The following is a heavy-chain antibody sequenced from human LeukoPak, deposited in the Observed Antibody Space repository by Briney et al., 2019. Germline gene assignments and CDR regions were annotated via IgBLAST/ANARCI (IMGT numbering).Heavy chain of an antibody. D-gene: IGHD4/OR15-4a*01. CDR1: GFPFSNYW. CDR3: ARGDYGGTAY. J-gene: IGHJ4*02. CDR2: IKQDGSEK. V-gene: IGHV3-7*01. Sequence: GGAXXXSCAASGFPFSNYWMSWVRQAPGKGLEWVANIKQDGSEKYYVESGRGRLTISRDKAKNSLYLQMNSLRADDTAVYYCARGDYGGTAYWGQGTLVTVSS.